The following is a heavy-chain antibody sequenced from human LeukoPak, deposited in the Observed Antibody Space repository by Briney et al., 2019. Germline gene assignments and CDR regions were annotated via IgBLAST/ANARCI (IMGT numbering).Heavy chain of an antibody. J-gene: IGHJ4*02. V-gene: IGHV3-21*01. CDR1: GFTFGRCT. CDR3: ARDRDYGDYGDSAD. D-gene: IGHD4-17*01. Sequence: TTGGSLRLSCAASGFTFGRCTMNWVRQAPGKGLEWVSSISTSSAYVYYADSVKGRFTISRDNAKNSLYLQMNSLRAEDTAVYYCARDRDYGDYGDSADWGQGTLVTVSS. CDR2: ISTSSAYV.